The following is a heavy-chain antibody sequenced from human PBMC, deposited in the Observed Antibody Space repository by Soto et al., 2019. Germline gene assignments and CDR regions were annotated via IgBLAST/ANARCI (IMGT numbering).Heavy chain of an antibody. D-gene: IGHD1-26*01. V-gene: IGHV1-18*01. CDR1: GYTFTSYG. Sequence: QVQLVQSGAEVKKPGASVKVSCKASGYTFTSYGISWVRQAPGQGLEWMGWISAYNGNTNYAQKLQGXXTXTXXTANSTAYMELRSLRPDDTAVYYCARGIVGATLTDWGQGTLVTVSS. CDR2: ISAYNGNT. J-gene: IGHJ4*02. CDR3: ARGIVGATLTD.